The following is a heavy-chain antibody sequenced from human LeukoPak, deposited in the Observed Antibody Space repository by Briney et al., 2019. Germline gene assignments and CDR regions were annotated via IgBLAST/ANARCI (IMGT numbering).Heavy chain of an antibody. CDR3: AIIGCYRGVCDFDV. CDR1: GFTFSSYS. J-gene: IGHJ3*01. D-gene: IGHD2-21*01. V-gene: IGHV3-21*01. CDR2: ISSSSSYI. Sequence: GGSLRLSCAASGFTFSSYSMNWVRQAPGKGLEWVSSISSSSSYIYYADSVKGRFTISRDNAKNSLYLQMNSLRAEDTAVYYCAIIGCYRGVCDFDVWGQGTMVAISS.